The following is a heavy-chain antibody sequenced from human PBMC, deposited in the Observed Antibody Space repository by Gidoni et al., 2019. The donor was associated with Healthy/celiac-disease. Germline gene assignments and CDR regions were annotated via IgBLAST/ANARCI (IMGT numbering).Heavy chain of an antibody. CDR3: AHRRAYCGGDCYSGNWFGP. D-gene: IGHD2-21*02. CDR1: GFSLSTSGVG. V-gene: IGHV2-5*02. J-gene: IGHJ5*02. CDR2: IYWDDDK. Sequence: QITLKESGPTLVKPTQTLTLTCTFSGFSLSTSGVGVGWIRQPPGQALEWLALIYWDDDKRYSPSLKSRLTITKDTSKNQVVLTMTNMDPVDTATYYCAHRRAYCGGDCYSGNWFGPWGQGPLVTVSS.